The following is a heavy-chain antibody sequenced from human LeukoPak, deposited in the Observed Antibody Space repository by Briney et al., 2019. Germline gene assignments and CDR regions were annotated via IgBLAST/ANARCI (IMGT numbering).Heavy chain of an antibody. CDR1: GGSISSSSYY. Sequence: SETLSLTCTVSGGSISSSSYYWGWIRQPPGKGLEWIGSIYYSGSTYYNPSLKSRVTISVDTSKNQFSLKLSSVTAADTAVYYCARGSDGSYLSDDYWGQGTLVTVSS. CDR3: ARGSDGSYLSDDY. CDR2: IYYSGST. D-gene: IGHD1-26*01. V-gene: IGHV4-39*07. J-gene: IGHJ4*02.